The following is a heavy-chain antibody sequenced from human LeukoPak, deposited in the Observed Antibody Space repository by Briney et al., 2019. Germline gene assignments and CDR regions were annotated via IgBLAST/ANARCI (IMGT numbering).Heavy chain of an antibody. CDR2: ISGSGGSS. CDR1: GFTFSNHA. V-gene: IGHV3-23*01. CDR3: AKVGLEWQWLTHFDY. Sequence: PGGSLRLSCAASGFTFSNHAMNWVRPAPGKGLEWVSGISGSGGSSSYADSVKGRFTISRDNSKNTMHLQMNSLRAEDTAVYYCAKVGLEWQWLTHFDYWGQGTLVTVSS. D-gene: IGHD6-19*01. J-gene: IGHJ4*02.